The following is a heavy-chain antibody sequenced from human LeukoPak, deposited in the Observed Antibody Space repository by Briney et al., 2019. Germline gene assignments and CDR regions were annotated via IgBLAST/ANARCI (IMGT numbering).Heavy chain of an antibody. D-gene: IGHD3-16*01. Sequence: GGSLRLSCAASGFTFSSYGMNWVRQAPGKGLEWVSAIRGSGDATYYSDSVKGRFTISRDNSKNTLYLQMSSLRAEDTAVYYCAKRMITFGGLKGGFDYWGQGTLVTVSS. CDR3: AKRMITFGGLKGGFDY. V-gene: IGHV3-23*01. CDR2: IRGSGDAT. J-gene: IGHJ4*02. CDR1: GFTFSSYG.